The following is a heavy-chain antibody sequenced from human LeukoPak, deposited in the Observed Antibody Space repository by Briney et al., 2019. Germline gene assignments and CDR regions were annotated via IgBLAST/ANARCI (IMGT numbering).Heavy chain of an antibody. D-gene: IGHD3-22*01. Sequence: GGSLRLSCAASGFTFSSYGMHWVRQAPGKGLEWVAVISYDGSNKYYADSVKGRFTISRDNSKNTLYLQMNSLRAEDTAVYYCAKAQGPYYYDSSGYYFDYWGQGTLVTVSS. CDR2: ISYDGSNK. J-gene: IGHJ4*02. CDR1: GFTFSSYG. V-gene: IGHV3-30*18. CDR3: AKAQGPYYYDSSGYYFDY.